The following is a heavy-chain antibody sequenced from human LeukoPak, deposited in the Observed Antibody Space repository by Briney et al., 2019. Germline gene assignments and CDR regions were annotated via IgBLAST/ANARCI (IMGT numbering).Heavy chain of an antibody. CDR3: ARAPVLRYFDWSTSAWYFDL. CDR1: GGSISSGGYY. CDR2: IYYSGST. J-gene: IGHJ2*01. Sequence: SQTLSLTCTVSGGSISSGGYYWSWIRQHPGKGLEWIGYIYYSGSTYYNPSLKSRVTISVDTSKNQFSLKLNSVTAADTAVYYCARAPVLRYFDWSTSAWYFDLWGRGTLVTVSS. D-gene: IGHD3-9*01. V-gene: IGHV4-31*03.